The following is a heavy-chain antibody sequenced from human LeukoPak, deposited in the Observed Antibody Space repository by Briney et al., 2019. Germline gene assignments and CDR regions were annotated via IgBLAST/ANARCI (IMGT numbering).Heavy chain of an antibody. J-gene: IGHJ5*02. V-gene: IGHV3-30-3*01. CDR1: GFTFSSYA. D-gene: IGHD3-16*01. CDR2: ISYDGSNK. Sequence: GRSLRLSCAASGFTFSSYAMHWVRQAPGKGLEWVAVISYDGSNKYYADSVKGRFTISRDNSKNTLYLQMNSLRAEDTAVYYCASCFNIWGNWYDPWGQGTLVTVSS. CDR3: ASCFNIWGNWYDP.